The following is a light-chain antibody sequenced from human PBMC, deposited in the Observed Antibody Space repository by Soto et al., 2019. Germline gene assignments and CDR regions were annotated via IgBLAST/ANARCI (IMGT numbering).Light chain of an antibody. CDR3: QQYNSYPWT. CDR1: QSISNW. J-gene: IGKJ1*01. Sequence: DIQMTQSPSTLSASVGDRVTITCRASQSISNWLAWYQQKPGKAPKLLIYKASSLESGVPSRFSGSGSGTELTLTISSLQPDDFESYYCQQYNSYPWTFGQGTKVDIK. CDR2: KAS. V-gene: IGKV1-5*03.